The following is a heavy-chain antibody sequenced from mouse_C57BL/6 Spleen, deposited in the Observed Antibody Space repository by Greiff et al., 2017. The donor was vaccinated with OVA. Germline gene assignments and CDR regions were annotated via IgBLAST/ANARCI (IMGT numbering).Heavy chain of an antibody. CDR1: GYTFTSYW. CDR3: ARAGVYAMDY. Sequence: VQLQQPGAELVMPGASVKLSCKASGYTFTSYWMHWVKQRPGQGLEWIGEIDPSDSYTNYNQQFKGKSTLTVDKSSSTAYMQLSSLTSEDSAVYYCARAGVYAMDYWGQGTSVTVSS. J-gene: IGHJ4*01. CDR2: IDPSDSYT. V-gene: IGHV1-69*01.